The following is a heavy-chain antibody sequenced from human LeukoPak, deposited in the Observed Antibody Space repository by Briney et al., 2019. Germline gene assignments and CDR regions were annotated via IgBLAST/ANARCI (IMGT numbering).Heavy chain of an antibody. D-gene: IGHD4-23*01. Sequence: PSETLSFTCTVSAGSINSYYWSWIRQSPGKGLEWIGNIYYTGSTNYNPSLKSRVTISVDTSKNQFSLKLTSVTAADTAIYYLPRLPLDYGDYGGFEYWGQGILVTVST. CDR2: IYYTGST. J-gene: IGHJ4*02. CDR3: PRLPLDYGDYGGFEY. CDR1: AGSINSYY. V-gene: IGHV4-59*08.